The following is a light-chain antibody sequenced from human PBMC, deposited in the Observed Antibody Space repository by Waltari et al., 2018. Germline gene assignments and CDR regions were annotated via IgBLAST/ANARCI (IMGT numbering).Light chain of an antibody. CDR1: SSDVGVHHH. CDR2: AVT. V-gene: IGLV2-14*03. Sequence: QSALTQPASVSGSPGQSITISCTGTSSDVGVHHHVSLYQQHPGKLPKPIMFAVTNPPSGVSIRFSASISGNTASLTISGLQPEDEADYYCSSYTTASTPVFGTGTMVTVL. CDR3: SSYTTASTPV. J-gene: IGLJ1*01.